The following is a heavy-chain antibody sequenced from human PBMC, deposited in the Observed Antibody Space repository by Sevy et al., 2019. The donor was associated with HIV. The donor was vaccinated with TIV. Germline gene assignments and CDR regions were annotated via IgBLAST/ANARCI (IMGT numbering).Heavy chain of an antibody. V-gene: IGHV3-30-3*01. J-gene: IGHJ4*02. Sequence: GGSLRLSCAASGFTFSSYAMHWVRQAPGKGLEWVAVISYDGSNKYYADSVKGRFTISRDNSKNTLYLQMNSLRAEDTAVYYCARDLFSSSWYSDYRGQGTLVTVSS. CDR2: ISYDGSNK. CDR3: ARDLFSSSWYSDY. D-gene: IGHD6-13*01. CDR1: GFTFSSYA.